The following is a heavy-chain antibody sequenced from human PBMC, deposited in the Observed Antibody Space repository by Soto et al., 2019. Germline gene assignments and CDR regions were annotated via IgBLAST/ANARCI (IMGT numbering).Heavy chain of an antibody. J-gene: IGHJ4*02. CDR3: ARSPGDPYSRVYDY. D-gene: IGHD6-13*01. CDR2: IYYSGST. V-gene: IGHV4-61*05. CDR1: GGSISSSSYY. Sequence: SETLSLTCTVSGGSISSSSYYWGWIRQPPGKGLEWIGYIYYSGSTNYNPSLKSRVTISVDTSKNQFSLKLSSVTAADTAVYYCARSPGDPYSRVYDYWGQGTLVTVSS.